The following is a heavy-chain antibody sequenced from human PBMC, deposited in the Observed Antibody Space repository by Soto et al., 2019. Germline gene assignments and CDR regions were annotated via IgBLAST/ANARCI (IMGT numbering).Heavy chain of an antibody. V-gene: IGHV5-51*01. J-gene: IGHJ4*02. CDR3: ARRTYYYDSSGYYSSFDY. Sequence: PVESLKISCKCSGYSFTSYGIGWVRQMPGKGLEWMGIIYPGDSDTRYSPSFQGQVTISADKSISTAYLQWSSLKASDTAMYYCARRTYYYDSSGYYSSFDYWGQGTMVNVSS. CDR2: IYPGDSDT. CDR1: GYSFTSYG. D-gene: IGHD3-22*01.